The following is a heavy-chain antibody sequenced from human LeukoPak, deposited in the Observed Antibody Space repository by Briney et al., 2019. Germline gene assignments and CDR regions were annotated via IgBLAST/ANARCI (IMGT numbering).Heavy chain of an antibody. V-gene: IGHV4-59*01. Sequence: SETLSLTCTVSRGSISGYSWSWIRQSPGGGLEWIGYIYYSGDTAYNPSLRSRVTMSVDTSKNQFSLQLRSMTTADTAVYYCVRGPYGASISRWFDPWGQGTQVIVSP. J-gene: IGHJ5*02. CDR1: RGSISGYS. CDR3: VRGPYGASISRWFDP. D-gene: IGHD4/OR15-4a*01. CDR2: IYYSGDT.